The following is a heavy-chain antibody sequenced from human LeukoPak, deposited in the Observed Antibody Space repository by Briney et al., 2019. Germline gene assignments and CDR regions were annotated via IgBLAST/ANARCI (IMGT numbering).Heavy chain of an antibody. V-gene: IGHV4-34*01. CDR1: GGSFSGYY. CDR2: INHSGST. D-gene: IGHD6-13*01. CDR3: AREGIAAAGTWWFDP. J-gene: IGHJ5*02. Sequence: PSETLSLTCAVYGGSFSGYYWSWIRQPPGKGLEWIGEINHSGSTNYNPSLKSRVTISVDTSKNQFSLKLSSVTAADTAVHYCAREGIAAAGTWWFDPWRQGTLVTVSS.